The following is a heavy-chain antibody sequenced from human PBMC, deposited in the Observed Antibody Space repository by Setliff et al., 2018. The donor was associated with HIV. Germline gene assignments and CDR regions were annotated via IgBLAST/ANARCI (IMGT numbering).Heavy chain of an antibody. V-gene: IGHV3-48*01. CDR1: GFTFSNYW. Sequence: GGSLRLSCAASGFTFSNYWMSWVRQAPGKGLEWVSYISSTSSNIYYVDSVEGRFTISRDNADNSLYLQMNSLRAEDTAVYYCARYALAVPGYHNAFDIWGQGTMVTVSS. J-gene: IGHJ3*02. CDR2: ISSTSSNI. D-gene: IGHD6-19*01. CDR3: ARYALAVPGYHNAFDI.